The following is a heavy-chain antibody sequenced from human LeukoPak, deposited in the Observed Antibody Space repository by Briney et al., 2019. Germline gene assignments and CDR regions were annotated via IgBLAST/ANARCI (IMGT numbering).Heavy chain of an antibody. J-gene: IGHJ1*01. CDR2: INHSGST. V-gene: IGHV4-34*01. Sequence: SEALSLTCAVYGGSFSGYYWSWIRQPPGKGLEWIGEINHSGSTNYNPSLKSRVTISVDTSKNQSSLKLSSVTAADTAVYYCARDFSTSIAALQHWGQGTLVTVSS. CDR1: GGSFSGYY. D-gene: IGHD6-6*01. CDR3: ARDFSTSIAALQH.